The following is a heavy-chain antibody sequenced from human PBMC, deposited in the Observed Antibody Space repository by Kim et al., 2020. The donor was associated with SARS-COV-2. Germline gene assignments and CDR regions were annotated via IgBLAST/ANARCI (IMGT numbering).Heavy chain of an antibody. CDR1: GFTFSSYS. Sequence: GGSLRLSCAAYGFTFSSYSMNWVRQAPGKGLEWVSSISSSSSYIYYADSVKGRFTISRDNAKNSLYLQMNSLRAEDTAVYYCARDEETYGGDYWGQGTLVTVSS. V-gene: IGHV3-21*01. CDR2: ISSSSSYI. D-gene: IGHD4-17*01. J-gene: IGHJ4*02. CDR3: ARDEETYGGDY.